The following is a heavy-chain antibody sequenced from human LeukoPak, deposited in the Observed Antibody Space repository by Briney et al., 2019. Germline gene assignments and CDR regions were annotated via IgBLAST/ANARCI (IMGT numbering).Heavy chain of an antibody. CDR3: AKDAQRGFDYSNSLEN. CDR2: IWSDGSNQ. Sequence: GSLRLSCAAAKFTFSHYGMHWVRQAPGKGLEWVAVIWSDGSNQYYADSVKGRFTISRGNSQNTVFLQMNSLRAEDTGVYYCAKDAQRGFDYSNSLENWGQGTLVTVSS. V-gene: IGHV3-33*06. D-gene: IGHD4-11*01. CDR1: KFTFSHYG. J-gene: IGHJ4*02.